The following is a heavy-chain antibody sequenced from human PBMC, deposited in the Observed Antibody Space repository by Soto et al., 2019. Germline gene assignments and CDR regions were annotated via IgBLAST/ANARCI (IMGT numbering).Heavy chain of an antibody. J-gene: IGHJ4*02. V-gene: IGHV4-34*01. Sequence: PSETLSLTCAVYGGSFSGYYWSWIRQPPGKGLEWIGEIYHSGSTNYNPSLKSRVTISVDTSKNQFSLKLSSVTAADTAVYYCARSDGRYWGQGTLVTVSS. CDR3: ARSDGRY. CDR2: IYHSGST. CDR1: GGSFSGYY.